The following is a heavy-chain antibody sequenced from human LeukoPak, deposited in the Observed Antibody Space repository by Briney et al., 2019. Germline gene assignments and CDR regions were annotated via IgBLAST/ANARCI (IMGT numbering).Heavy chain of an antibody. CDR2: IYYSGST. CDR3: ARHSKYYYDSSGSYVGYFQH. D-gene: IGHD3-22*01. J-gene: IGHJ1*01. CDR1: GGSISVYY. Sequence: SETLSLTCAVSGGSISVYYWSWIRQPPGKGLEWIGYIYYSGSTNYNPSLKSRVTISVDTSKNQFSLKLSSVTAADTAVYYCARHSKYYYDSSGSYVGYFQHWGQGTLVTVSS. V-gene: IGHV4-59*08.